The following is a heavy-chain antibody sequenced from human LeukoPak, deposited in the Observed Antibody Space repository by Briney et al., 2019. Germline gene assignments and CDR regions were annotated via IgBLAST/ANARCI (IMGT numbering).Heavy chain of an antibody. CDR3: ARVGRDAYYYYYMDV. Sequence: TSETLSLTCTVSGGSISSYYWSWIRQPPGKGLEWIGYIYYSGSTNYNPSLKSRVTISVDTSKNQFSLKLSSVTAADTAVYYCARVGRDAYYYYYMDVWGKGTTVTVSS. CDR1: GGSISSYY. J-gene: IGHJ6*03. D-gene: IGHD3-10*01. CDR2: IYYSGST. V-gene: IGHV4-59*01.